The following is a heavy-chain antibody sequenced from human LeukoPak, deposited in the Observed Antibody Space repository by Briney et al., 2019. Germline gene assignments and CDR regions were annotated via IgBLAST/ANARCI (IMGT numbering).Heavy chain of an antibody. V-gene: IGHV3-30*02. CDR1: GFTFSSYG. D-gene: IGHD6-13*01. CDR2: IRYDGSNK. CDR3: AKAEAAAGFYYFDY. Sequence: GGSLRLSCAASGFTFSSYGMHWVRQAPGKGLEWVAFIRYDGSNKYYADSVKGRFTISRDNSKNTLYLQMNSLRAEDTAVYYCAKAEAAAGFYYFDYWGQGTLVTVSS. J-gene: IGHJ4*02.